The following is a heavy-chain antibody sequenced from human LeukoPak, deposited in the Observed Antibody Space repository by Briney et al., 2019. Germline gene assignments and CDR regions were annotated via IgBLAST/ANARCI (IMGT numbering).Heavy chain of an antibody. J-gene: IGHJ4*02. CDR3: SREDY. Sequence: ASVKVSFEASGYTFTGYYLHWVRQAPGQGLEWVGWINPNSGGTNYAQKFQGRVTVTRDTSISTVYMELSRLRSDDTAVYYCSREDYWGQGTLVTVSS. CDR1: GYTFTGYY. CDR2: INPNSGGT. V-gene: IGHV1-2*02.